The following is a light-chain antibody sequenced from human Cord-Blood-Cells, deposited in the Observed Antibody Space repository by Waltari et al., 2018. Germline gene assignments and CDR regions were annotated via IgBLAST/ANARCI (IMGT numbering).Light chain of an antibody. CDR1: QSTSSY. CDR3: QQNYSTPYT. J-gene: IGKJ2*01. V-gene: IGKV1-39*01. Sequence: DIQMTQSPSSLSASVGARVTITCRARQSTSSYLNWYQQKPGEAPKLLIYAAASLQSGVPSRFSGSGSGTDFTLTISSLQPEDFAAYYCQQNYSTPYTFGQGTKLEIK. CDR2: AAA.